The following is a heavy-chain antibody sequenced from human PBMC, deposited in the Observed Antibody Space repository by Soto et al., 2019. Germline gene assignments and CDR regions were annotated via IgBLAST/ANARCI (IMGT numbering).Heavy chain of an antibody. Sequence: SQTLSLTCAIPGNSVSSTIPAWHCIRQSPARGLQWLGRTYYRSKWYNHYAVAVKGRRTVNPDTSKNQFSLQLNSVTPEDTALYYCARSGPGGYIDYWGQGTMVTVSS. V-gene: IGHV6-1*01. D-gene: IGHD3-22*01. J-gene: IGHJ4*02. CDR3: ARSGPGGYIDY. CDR2: TYYRSKWYN. CDR1: GNSVSSTIPA.